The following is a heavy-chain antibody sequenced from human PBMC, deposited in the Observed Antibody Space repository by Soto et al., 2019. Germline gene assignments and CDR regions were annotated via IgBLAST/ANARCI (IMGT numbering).Heavy chain of an antibody. Sequence: ETLSLTCTVSGGSISNRSSYWGWIRQPPGKGLAWIGTIYYSGSSHYNPSLKSRVTISVDTSKNQFSLKLSSVTAADTAIYYCAKLNTLNYHVDSWGQGALVTVSS. CDR1: GGSISNRSSY. CDR3: AKLNTLNYHVDS. V-gene: IGHV4-39*01. J-gene: IGHJ4*02. D-gene: IGHD3-10*01. CDR2: IYYSGSS.